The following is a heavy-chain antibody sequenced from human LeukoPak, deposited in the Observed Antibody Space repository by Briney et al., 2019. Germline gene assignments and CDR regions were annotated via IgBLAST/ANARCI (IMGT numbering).Heavy chain of an antibody. Sequence: ASVEVSCKASGYTFTSYAMNWVRQAPGQGLEWMGWINTNTGNPTYAQGFTGRFVFSLDTSVSTAYLQISSLKAEDTAVYYCARDRPSNSYCSSTSCHHSRFDPWGQGTLVTVSS. D-gene: IGHD2-2*01. CDR1: GYTFTSYA. V-gene: IGHV7-4-1*02. CDR3: ARDRPSNSYCSSTSCHHSRFDP. CDR2: INTNTGNP. J-gene: IGHJ5*02.